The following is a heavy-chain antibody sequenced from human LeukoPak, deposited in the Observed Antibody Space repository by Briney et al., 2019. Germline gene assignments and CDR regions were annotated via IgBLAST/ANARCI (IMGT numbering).Heavy chain of an antibody. CDR3: ARGDPHADL. J-gene: IGHJ5*02. CDR2: ITISGHTK. V-gene: IGHV3-48*03. CDR1: GFALNTYE. Sequence: GGSLRLSCAASGFALNTYEMNWVRRAPGKGLEWIADITISGHTKNYADSVKGRFTISRDNAGTSLYLQMNSLRVEDTGVYYCARGDPHADLWGQGTLVTVSS.